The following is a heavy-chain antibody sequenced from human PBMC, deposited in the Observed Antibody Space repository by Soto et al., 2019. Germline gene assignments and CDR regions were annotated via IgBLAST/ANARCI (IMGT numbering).Heavy chain of an antibody. CDR1: GFTVSSNY. V-gene: IGHV3-53*01. D-gene: IGHD6-13*01. J-gene: IGHJ4*02. CDR2: IYSGGST. CDR3: ARGIPGYSSSWYGTFDY. Sequence: GGSLRLSCAASGFTVSSNYMSWVRQAPGKGLEWVSVIYSGGSTYYADSVKGRFTISRDNSKNTLYLQMNSLRAEDTAVYDCARGIPGYSSSWYGTFDYWGQGT.